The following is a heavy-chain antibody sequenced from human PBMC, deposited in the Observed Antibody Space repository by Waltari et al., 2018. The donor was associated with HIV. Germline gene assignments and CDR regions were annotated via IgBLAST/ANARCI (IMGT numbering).Heavy chain of an antibody. V-gene: IGHV3-9*01. D-gene: IGHD3-16*01. CDR1: GFTFDDVA. CDR3: AKDGGSDYYGLDV. Sequence: EVQLVESGGGLVQPGRSLRLSCAAAGFTFDDVAMHWVRQAPGKGRGWVSGISGNSDSIEYADSVKGRFTISRDNAKNSLYLEMSSLRVEDTALYYCAKDGGSDYYGLDVWGQGTTVTVSS. J-gene: IGHJ6*02. CDR2: ISGNSDSI.